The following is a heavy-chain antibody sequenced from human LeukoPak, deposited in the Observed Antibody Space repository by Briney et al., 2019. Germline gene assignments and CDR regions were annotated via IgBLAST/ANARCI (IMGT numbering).Heavy chain of an antibody. CDR2: IYYSGST. Sequence: SETLSLTCTVFGGSISSSSYYWGWIRQPPGKGLEWIGSIYYSGSTYYNPSLKSRVTISVDTSKNQFSLKLSSVTAADTAVYYCARHAGGSWFNWFDPWGQGTLVTVSS. CDR1: GGSISSSSYY. CDR3: ARHAGGSWFNWFDP. V-gene: IGHV4-39*01. D-gene: IGHD2-15*01. J-gene: IGHJ5*02.